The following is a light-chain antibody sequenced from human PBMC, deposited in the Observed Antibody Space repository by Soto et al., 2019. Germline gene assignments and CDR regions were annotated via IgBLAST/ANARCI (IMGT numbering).Light chain of an antibody. CDR3: QLYNSYSEA. Sequence: RRTLSKSVGDRVSITCRASQTISSWLAWYQQKPGKAPKLLIYKASTLKSGVPSRFSGSGSGTEFTLTISSLQPDDFATYYCQLYNSYSEAFGQGTKVDIK. CDR2: KAS. CDR1: QTISSW. V-gene: IGKV1-5*03. J-gene: IGKJ1*01.